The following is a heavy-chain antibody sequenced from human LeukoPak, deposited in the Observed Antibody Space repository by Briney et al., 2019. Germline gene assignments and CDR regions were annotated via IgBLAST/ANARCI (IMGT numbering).Heavy chain of an antibody. D-gene: IGHD5-12*01. J-gene: IGHJ4*02. CDR1: GFTFSSYW. CDR2: IKQDGSEK. V-gene: IGHV3-7*01. CDR3: ARDLVATITFPGY. Sequence: GGSLRLSCAASGFTFSSYWMSWVRQAPGKGLEWVANIKQDGSEKYYVDSVKGRFTISRDNAKNSLHLQMNSLRAEDTAVYYCARDLVATITFPGYWGQGTLVTVSS.